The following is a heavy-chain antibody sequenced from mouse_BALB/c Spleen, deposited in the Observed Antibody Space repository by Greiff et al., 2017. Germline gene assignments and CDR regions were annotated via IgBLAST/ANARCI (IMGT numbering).Heavy chain of an antibody. CDR3: AKHHMDDYDGPAY. CDR1: GFSLTDYG. Sequence: VQLHQSGPGLVAPSQSLSITCTVSGFSLTDYGVSWIRQPPGKGLEWLGVIWGGGSTYYTSALKSRLSISKDNSKSQVFLKMNSLQTDDTAMYYCAKHHMDDYDGPAYWGQGTLVTVSA. D-gene: IGHD2-4*01. CDR2: IWGGGST. J-gene: IGHJ3*01. V-gene: IGHV2-6-5*01.